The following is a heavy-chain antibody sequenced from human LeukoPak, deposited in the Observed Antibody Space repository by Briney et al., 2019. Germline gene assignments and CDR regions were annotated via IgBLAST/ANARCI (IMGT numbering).Heavy chain of an antibody. J-gene: IGHJ5*02. CDR3: VCGDLTSTLSLP. CDR1: GYSFTTYW. D-gene: IGHD3-10*02. V-gene: IGHV5-51*01. Sequence: GESLKISCQGFGYSFTTYWIGWVRQMPGKGMGWMGVIFPGDSRIRYNPSFQGQVTISVDASISTAYLQWGSLKASDSAMYYCVCGDLTSTLSLPWGQGTLVTVSS. CDR2: IFPGDSRI.